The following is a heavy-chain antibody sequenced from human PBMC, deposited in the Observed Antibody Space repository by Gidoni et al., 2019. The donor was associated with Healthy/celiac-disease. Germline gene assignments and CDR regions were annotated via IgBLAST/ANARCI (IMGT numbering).Heavy chain of an antibody. CDR1: VFTFVDYT. CDR3: ATEGGYCSGGSCYGY. J-gene: IGHJ4*02. CDR2: ISWDGGST. Sequence: EVQLVATGGVVVQPGGSLRLSCAAYVFTFVDYTMHWVRQAPGKGLEWGSRISWDGGSTYYADSVKGRFTISRDNSKNSLYLQMNSLRTEDTALYYCATEGGYCSGGSCYGYWGQGTLVTVSS. V-gene: IGHV3-43*01. D-gene: IGHD2-15*01.